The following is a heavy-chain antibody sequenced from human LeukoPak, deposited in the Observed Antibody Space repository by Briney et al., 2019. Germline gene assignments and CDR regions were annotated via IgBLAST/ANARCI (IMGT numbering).Heavy chain of an antibody. D-gene: IGHD6-13*01. CDR2: IKEDGNEK. J-gene: IGHJ4*02. CDR1: GFTFSSYW. Sequence: PGGALRLSCAASGFTFSSYWMSWVRRAPGKGLEWVANIKEDGNEKYYVDSVKGRFTISRDNAKNSLYLQMNSLRAEDTALYYCAKDTDGAAAGTTWGHWGQGTLVTVSS. V-gene: IGHV3-7*03. CDR3: AKDTDGAAAGTTWGH.